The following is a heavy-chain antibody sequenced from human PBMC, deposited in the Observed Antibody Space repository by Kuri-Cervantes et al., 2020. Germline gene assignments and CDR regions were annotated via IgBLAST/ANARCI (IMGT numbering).Heavy chain of an antibody. V-gene: IGHV3-30-3*01. CDR2: ISYDGSNK. J-gene: IGHJ6*02. CDR1: GFTFSSYA. D-gene: IGHD1-26*01. CDR3: ARGGAGATLGHYYYGMDV. Sequence: GESLKISCAASGFTFSSYAMHWVRQAPGKGLEWVAVISYDGSNKYYADSVKGRFTISRDNSKNTLYLQMNSLRAEDTAVYYCARGGAGATLGHYYYGMDVWGQGTTVTVSS.